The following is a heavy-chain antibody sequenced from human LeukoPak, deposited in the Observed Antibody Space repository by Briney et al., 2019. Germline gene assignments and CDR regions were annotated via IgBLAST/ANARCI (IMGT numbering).Heavy chain of an antibody. Sequence: PSETLSLTCTVSGGSISSYYWSWIRQPPGKGLEWIGYIYYSGSTNYNPSLKSRVTISVDTSKNQFSLKLSSVTAADTAVYYCARVPDTAMVPNWFDPWGQGTLVTVSS. D-gene: IGHD5-18*01. V-gene: IGHV4-59*08. CDR1: GGSISSYY. CDR2: IYYSGST. CDR3: ARVPDTAMVPNWFDP. J-gene: IGHJ5*02.